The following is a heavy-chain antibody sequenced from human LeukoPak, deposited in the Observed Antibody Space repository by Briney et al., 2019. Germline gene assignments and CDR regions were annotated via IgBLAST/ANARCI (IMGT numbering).Heavy chain of an antibody. CDR2: IYYSGST. CDR3: ARHGATSLMNFDY. Sequence: SETLSLTCTVSGGSISSSSYSWGWIRQPPGKGLEWIGSIYYSGSTYYNPSLKSRVTISVDTSKNQFSLKLSSVTAADTAVYYCARHGATSLMNFDYWGQGTLVTVSS. CDR1: GGSISSSSYS. J-gene: IGHJ4*02. V-gene: IGHV4-39*01. D-gene: IGHD3-16*01.